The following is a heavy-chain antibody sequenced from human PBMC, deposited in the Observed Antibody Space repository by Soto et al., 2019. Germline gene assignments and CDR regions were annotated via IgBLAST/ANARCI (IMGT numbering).Heavy chain of an antibody. CDR3: ARTSDCSGGSCYSGNYYYYGMDV. CDR2: MWYDGSNK. J-gene: IGHJ6*02. V-gene: IGHV3-33*01. Sequence: QVQLVESGGGGVQPGRSLRLSCAASGFTFSSYGMHWVRQAPGKGLEWVAVMWYDGSNKYYADSVKGRFTISRDNSKNTLYLQMNSLRAEDTGVYYCARTSDCSGGSCYSGNYYYYGMDVWGQGTTVTVSS. D-gene: IGHD2-15*01. CDR1: GFTFSSYG.